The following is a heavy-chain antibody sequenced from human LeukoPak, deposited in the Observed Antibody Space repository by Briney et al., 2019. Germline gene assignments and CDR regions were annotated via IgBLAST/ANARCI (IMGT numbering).Heavy chain of an antibody. V-gene: IGHV1-2*02. CDR1: GYIFTGYY. Sequence: ASVKVSCKASGYIFTGYYMHWVRQAPGQGLEWMGWINPNSGDTNYAQKLQGRLTMTTDTSTSTAYMELRSLRSDDTAVYYCARDPTRGSVRGVIITHMDVWGKGTTVTVSS. J-gene: IGHJ6*03. CDR3: ARDPTRGSVRGVIITHMDV. D-gene: IGHD3-10*01. CDR2: INPNSGDT.